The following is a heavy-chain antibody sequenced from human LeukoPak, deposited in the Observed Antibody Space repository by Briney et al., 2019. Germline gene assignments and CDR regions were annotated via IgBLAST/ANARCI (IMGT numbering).Heavy chain of an antibody. CDR1: GFTFSSYS. V-gene: IGHV3-21*01. J-gene: IGHJ6*03. Sequence: PGGSLRLSCAASGFTFSSYSMNWVRQAPGKGLEWVSSISSSSSYIYYADSVKGRFTISRDNAKNSLYLQMNSLRAEDTAVYYCARVVGVVGIYYYYYMDVWGKGTTVTVSS. CDR3: ARVVGVVGIYYYYYMDV. D-gene: IGHD2-15*01. CDR2: ISSSSSYI.